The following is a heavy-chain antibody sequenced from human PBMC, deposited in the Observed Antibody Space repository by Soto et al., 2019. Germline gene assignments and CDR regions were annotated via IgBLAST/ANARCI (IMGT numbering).Heavy chain of an antibody. CDR2: IIPNLGIA. V-gene: IGHV1-69*04. Sequence: SVKVSCKASGGTFRSYAISWVRQAPGQGLEWMGRIIPNLGIANYAQKFQGRVTITADKSTSTAYMELSSLRSEDTAVYYCADSSGRIFDYWGQGTLVPVSS. CDR1: GGTFRSYA. CDR3: ADSSGRIFDY. J-gene: IGHJ4*02. D-gene: IGHD6-19*01.